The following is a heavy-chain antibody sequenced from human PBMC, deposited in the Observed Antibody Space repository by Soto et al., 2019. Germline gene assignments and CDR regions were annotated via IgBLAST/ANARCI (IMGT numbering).Heavy chain of an antibody. D-gene: IGHD6-13*01. J-gene: IGHJ6*02. CDR2: IGSSGSTI. CDR1: GFTFSRYE. V-gene: IGHV3-48*03. CDR3: ARDNSLIAAAAYYYYYGMDV. Sequence: LRLSCAASGFTFSRYEMNWVRQDPGKGLEWVSYIGSSGSTIYYADSVKGRFTISRDNAKNSLYLQMNSLRAEETAVYYCARDNSLIAAAAYYYYYGMDVWGQGTTVTVPS.